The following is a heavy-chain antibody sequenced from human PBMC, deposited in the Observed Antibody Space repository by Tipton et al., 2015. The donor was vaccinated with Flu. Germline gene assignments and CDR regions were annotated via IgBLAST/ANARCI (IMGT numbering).Heavy chain of an antibody. Sequence: QLVQSGAEVKKPGASVKVSCKASGYTFPRYGISWARQAPGQGLEWMGGFSAYNGNGIYAQKFQGRVTMTTDTSTSSAYMELRSLRTDDTAVYYCAREEFPARTIAAFDIWGQGTMVTVSS. CDR3: AREEFPARTIAAFDI. CDR2: FSAYNGNG. CDR1: GYTFPRYG. J-gene: IGHJ3*02. V-gene: IGHV1-18*01. D-gene: IGHD3-10*01.